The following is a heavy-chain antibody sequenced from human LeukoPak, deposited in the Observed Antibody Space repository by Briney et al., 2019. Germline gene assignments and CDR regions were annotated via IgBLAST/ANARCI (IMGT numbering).Heavy chain of an antibody. CDR3: GRGRDGYNYRYLDY. V-gene: IGHV3-74*01. D-gene: IGHD5-24*01. CDR2: INSDGSST. CDR1: AFTFSGYW. J-gene: IGHJ4*02. Sequence: GGSLRLSCAASAFTFSGYWMHWVRQAPGKGLVWVSRINSDGSSTSYADSVKGRFTISRDNAKNTLSLQMNSLRVEDTAVFYCGRGRDGYNYRYLDYWGQGTLVTVSS.